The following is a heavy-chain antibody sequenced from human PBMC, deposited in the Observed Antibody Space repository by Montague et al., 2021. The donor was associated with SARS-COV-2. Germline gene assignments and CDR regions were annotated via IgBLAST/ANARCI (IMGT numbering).Heavy chain of an antibody. J-gene: IGHJ6*02. CDR2: IYYSVST. V-gene: IGHV4-59*01. Sequence: SETLSLTCTVSGGSISSYYWSSTRQPPGKRLEWIGFIYYSVSTNYNPSLKSRVTISVDTSKNQFSLKLSSVTAADTAVYYCARDLVAGGMDVWGQGTTVTVSS. CDR3: ARDLVAGGMDV. CDR1: GGSISSYY. D-gene: IGHD2-8*02.